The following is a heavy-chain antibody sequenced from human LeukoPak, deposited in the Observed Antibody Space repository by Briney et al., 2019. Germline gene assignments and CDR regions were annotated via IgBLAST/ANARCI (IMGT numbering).Heavy chain of an antibody. J-gene: IGHJ4*02. CDR2: INPNSGGT. Sequence: GASVKVSCKASGYTFTGYYMHWVRQAPGQGLEWMGWINPNSGGTNYAQKFQGRVTMTRDTSISTAYMELSSLRSEDTAVYYCARVGDSSGYAVDYWGQGTLVTVSS. V-gene: IGHV1-2*02. CDR1: GYTFTGYY. CDR3: ARVGDSSGYAVDY. D-gene: IGHD3-22*01.